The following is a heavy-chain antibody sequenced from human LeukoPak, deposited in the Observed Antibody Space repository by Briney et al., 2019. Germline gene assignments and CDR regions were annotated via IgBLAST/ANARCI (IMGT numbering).Heavy chain of an antibody. D-gene: IGHD5-24*01. V-gene: IGHV4-4*02. Sequence: SGTLSLTCGVSGGSISSSHWWSWVRQPPGKGLEWIGEIFHTGSTNYNPSLKSRVTTSVDKSNNQFSLRLTSVTAADTAVYYCARGRGRWLQGGSDFDPWGQGTLVTVSS. CDR2: IFHTGST. J-gene: IGHJ5*02. CDR3: ARGRGRWLQGGSDFDP. CDR1: GGSISSSHW.